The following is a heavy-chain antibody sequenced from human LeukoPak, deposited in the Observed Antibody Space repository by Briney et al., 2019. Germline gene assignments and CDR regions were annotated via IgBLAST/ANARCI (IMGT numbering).Heavy chain of an antibody. V-gene: IGHV4-34*01. CDR2: INHSGST. J-gene: IGHJ5*02. Sequence: SENLSLTCTVYAGSFSDYDGSWIRQPPGKGLEWIVEINHSGSTNYNPSLKSRVTISVDTSKNQFSLKLSSVTAADTAVYYCARVCPKGWLRLRGTVHGNWFDPWGQGTLVTVSS. CDR3: ARVCPKGWLRLRGTVHGNWFDP. CDR1: AGSFSDYD. D-gene: IGHD5-12*01.